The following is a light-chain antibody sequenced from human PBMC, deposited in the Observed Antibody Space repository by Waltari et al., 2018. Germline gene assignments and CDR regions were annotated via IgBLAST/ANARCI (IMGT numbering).Light chain of an antibody. CDR3: QQYSDGYT. CDR2: GAS. V-gene: IGKV3-15*01. CDR1: HRCVDS. J-gene: IGKJ2*01. Sequence: ARHRCVDSVAWFEQDPGPAPRPRTYGASTRATGSPARFSGSGAGTDFSLTISGLQSEDFAVYYCQQYSDGYTFGQGTKLEIK.